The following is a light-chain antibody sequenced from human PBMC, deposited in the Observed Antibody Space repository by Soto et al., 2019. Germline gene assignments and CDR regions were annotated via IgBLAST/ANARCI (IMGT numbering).Light chain of an antibody. V-gene: IGLV1-40*01. CDR3: QAYDYSLTASV. Sequence: QSVLTQPPSVSGAPGQRITLACTGSNSNIGAGYDVHWYQQLPGAAPKLVIFGNRNRPSGVPERFSASKSGTSASLAITGLQTEDEADYYCQAYDYSLTASVFGGGTKLTVL. CDR1: NSNIGAGYD. J-gene: IGLJ3*02. CDR2: GNR.